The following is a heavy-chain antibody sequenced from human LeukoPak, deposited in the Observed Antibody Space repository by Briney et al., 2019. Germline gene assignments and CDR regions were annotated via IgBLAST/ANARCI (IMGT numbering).Heavy chain of an antibody. J-gene: IGHJ4*02. CDR2: IGTAGDT. D-gene: IGHD3-16*01. CDR1: GFTFSSYD. CDR3: ARGTRLGVVDY. Sequence: GGPLRLSCAASGFTFSSYDMHWVRQATGKGLEWVSAIGTAGDTYYPGSEKGRFTISRENAKNSLCLQMNSLRAGDTAVYYCARGTRLGVVDYWGQGTLVTVSS. V-gene: IGHV3-13*01.